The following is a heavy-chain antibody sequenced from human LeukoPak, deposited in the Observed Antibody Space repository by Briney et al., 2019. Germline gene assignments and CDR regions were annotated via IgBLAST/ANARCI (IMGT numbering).Heavy chain of an antibody. Sequence: SETLSLTCAVYGGSFSGYYWSWIRQPPGKGLEWIGEINHSGNTNYNPSLKSRVTISVDTSKNQFSLKLSSVTAADTAVYYCARRYYYDSSGYSYYFDYWGQGTLVTVSS. CDR1: GGSFSGYY. CDR3: ARRYYYDSSGYSYYFDY. CDR2: INHSGNT. J-gene: IGHJ4*02. V-gene: IGHV4-34*01. D-gene: IGHD3-22*01.